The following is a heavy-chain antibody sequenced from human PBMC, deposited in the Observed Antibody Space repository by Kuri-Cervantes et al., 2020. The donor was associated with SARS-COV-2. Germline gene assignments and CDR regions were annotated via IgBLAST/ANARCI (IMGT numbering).Heavy chain of an antibody. Sequence: GESLKISCAASGFTFSSYWMSWVRQAPGKGLEWVANIKQDGSEKYYVDSVKGRFTISRDNAENSLYLQMNSLRAEDTAVYYCARKRNNYDFWSGPIYYFDYWGQGTLVTVSS. J-gene: IGHJ4*02. V-gene: IGHV3-7*01. CDR2: IKQDGSEK. CDR1: GFTFSSYW. D-gene: IGHD3-3*01. CDR3: ARKRNNYDFWSGPIYYFDY.